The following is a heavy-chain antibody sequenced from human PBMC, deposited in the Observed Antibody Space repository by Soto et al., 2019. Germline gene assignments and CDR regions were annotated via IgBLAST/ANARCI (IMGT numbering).Heavy chain of an antibody. CDR1: GGSVSSGSYF. CDR2: IYYSGSA. D-gene: IGHD6-13*01. CDR3: ARTPYSSSWFVRWFDP. V-gene: IGHV4-61*01. J-gene: IGHJ5*02. Sequence: SLTCTVSGGSVSSGSYFWSWIRQPPGKGLEWIGYIYYSGSAKYSPSLKSRVTISIDTSTNQFSLKMTSVTAADTAVYFCARTPYSSSWFVRWFDPWGQGTLVTVSS.